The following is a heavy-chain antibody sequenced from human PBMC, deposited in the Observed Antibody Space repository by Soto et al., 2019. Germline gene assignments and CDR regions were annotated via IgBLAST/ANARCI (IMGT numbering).Heavy chain of an antibody. CDR3: ARDTYSGSPLDYYGMDV. D-gene: IGHD1-26*01. Sequence: GGSLRLSCAASGFTFSSYSMNWVRQAPGKGLEWVSYISSSSSSTIYYADSVKGRFTISRDNAKNSLYLQMNSLRDEDTAVYYCARDTYSGSPLDYYGMDVWGQGTTVTVSS. CDR1: GFTFSSYS. CDR2: ISSSSSSTI. J-gene: IGHJ6*02. V-gene: IGHV3-48*02.